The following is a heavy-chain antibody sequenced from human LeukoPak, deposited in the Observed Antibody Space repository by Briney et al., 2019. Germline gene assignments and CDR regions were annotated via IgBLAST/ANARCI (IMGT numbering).Heavy chain of an antibody. D-gene: IGHD2-2*01. J-gene: IGHJ3*02. CDR1: VESINNYF. CDR3: VRRRSHLNSVPPDARAFDI. V-gene: IGHV4-34*01. Sequence: SETLSLTCAVYVESINNYFWSWIRRPPGKGLEWIGEINHNGNTNYNPSLQSRVTISVDTSKNQFSLKVIPITAADTAVYYCVRRRSHLNSVPPDARAFDIWGHGIMVTVSS. CDR2: INHNGNT.